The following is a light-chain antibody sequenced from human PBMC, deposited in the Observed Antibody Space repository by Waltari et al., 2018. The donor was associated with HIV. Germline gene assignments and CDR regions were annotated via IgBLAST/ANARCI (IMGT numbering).Light chain of an antibody. V-gene: IGKV1-12*01. CDR3: QQTNSFPLT. Sequence: IQMTQSPSSGSASVGDRVPITCRASQGISTWLAWYQQKPGKAPNLLIYAASRLQSGVPLRFSGSGSGTDFTLTISSEQPDDFATYFCQQTNSFPLTFGQGTKVELK. CDR1: QGISTW. CDR2: AAS. J-gene: IGKJ1*01.